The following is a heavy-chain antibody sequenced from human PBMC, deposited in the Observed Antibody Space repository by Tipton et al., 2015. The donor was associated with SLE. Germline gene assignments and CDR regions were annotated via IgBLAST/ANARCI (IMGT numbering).Heavy chain of an antibody. CDR2: IYYSGST. CDR1: GGSISSYY. V-gene: IGHV4-59*01. J-gene: IGHJ5*02. Sequence: TLSLTCTVSGGSISSYYWSWIRQPPGKGLEWIGYIYYSGSTNYNPSLKSRVTMSVDMSTNQFSLRLTSVTAGDTAVYFCARELYPYTANNWFDPWGPGTLVTVSS. D-gene: IGHD3-16*02. CDR3: ARELYPYTANNWFDP.